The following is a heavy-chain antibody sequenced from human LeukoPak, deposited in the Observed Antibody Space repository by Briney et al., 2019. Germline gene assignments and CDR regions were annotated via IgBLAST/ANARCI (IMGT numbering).Heavy chain of an antibody. Sequence: GASVKVSCKASGYTFTSYAMNWVRQAPGQGLEWMGWINTNTGNPTYAQGFTGRFVFSLDTSVSTAYLQISSLKAEDTAVYYCARNTAGYSSGWSYAFDIWGQGTMVTVSS. D-gene: IGHD6-19*01. CDR3: ARNTAGYSSGWSYAFDI. CDR2: INTNTGNP. CDR1: GYTFTSYA. V-gene: IGHV7-4-1*02. J-gene: IGHJ3*02.